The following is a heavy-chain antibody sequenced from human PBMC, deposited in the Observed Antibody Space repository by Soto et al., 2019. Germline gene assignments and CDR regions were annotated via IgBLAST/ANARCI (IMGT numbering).Heavy chain of an antibody. D-gene: IGHD6-6*01. Sequence: GGSLRLSCAASGFTLSSYWMHWVRQAPGKGLVWVSRINSDGSSTSYADSVKGRFTISRDNAKNTLYLQMNSLRAEDTAVYYCASVAAARPYYYYGMDVWGQGTTVTVSS. V-gene: IGHV3-74*01. J-gene: IGHJ6*02. CDR3: ASVAAARPYYYYGMDV. CDR1: GFTLSSYW. CDR2: INSDGSST.